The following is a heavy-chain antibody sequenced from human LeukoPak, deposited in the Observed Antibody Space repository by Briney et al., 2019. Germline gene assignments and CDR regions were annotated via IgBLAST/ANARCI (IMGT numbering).Heavy chain of an antibody. J-gene: IGHJ4*02. V-gene: IGHV5-51*01. CDR3: ARQGYSASSRFDY. CDR1: EYSFTTYW. Sequence: GESLKISCKASEYSFTTYWIGWVRQMPGKGLEWMGIIYPGDSDTRYSPSFQGQVTISVDKSISTAYLQWGSLTALDTAMYYCARQGYSASSRFDYWGQGTPVTVSS. CDR2: IYPGDSDT. D-gene: IGHD6-13*01.